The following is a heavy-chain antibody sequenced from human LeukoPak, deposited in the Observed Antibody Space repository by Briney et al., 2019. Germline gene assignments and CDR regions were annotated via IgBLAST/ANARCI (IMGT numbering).Heavy chain of an antibody. J-gene: IGHJ4*02. CDR3: ARGRLGYSSSWFDY. V-gene: IGHV4-34*01. D-gene: IGHD6-13*01. CDR2: INHSGST. Sequence: PSETLSLTCAVYGGSFSGYYWSWIRQPPGKGLEWIGEINHSGSTNYNPSLKSRVTISVDTSKDQFSLKLSSVTAADTAVYCCARGRLGYSSSWFDYWGQGTLVTVSS. CDR1: GGSFSGYY.